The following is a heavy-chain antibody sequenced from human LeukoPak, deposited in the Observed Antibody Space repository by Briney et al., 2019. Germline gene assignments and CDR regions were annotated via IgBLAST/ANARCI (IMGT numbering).Heavy chain of an antibody. CDR1: GGSFSGYY. CDR3: ARAPGYCSSTSCVIDY. V-gene: IGHV4-34*01. CDR2: INHSGST. Sequence: SETLSLTCAVYGGSFSGYYWSWIRQTPGKGLEWIGEINHSGSTNYNPSLKSRVTISVDTSKNQFSLKLSSVTAADTAVYYCARAPGYCSSTSCVIDYWGQGTLVTVSS. D-gene: IGHD2-2*01. J-gene: IGHJ4*02.